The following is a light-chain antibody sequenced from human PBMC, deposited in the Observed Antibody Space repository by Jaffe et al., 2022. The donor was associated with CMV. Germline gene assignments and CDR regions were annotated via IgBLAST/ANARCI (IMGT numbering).Light chain of an antibody. CDR1: SGSIADNF. Sequence: NFMLTQPHSVSESPGKTVTISCTRSSGSIADNFVQWYQQRPGSAPTTVIYDDNQRPSGVPDRFSGSIDSSSNSASLTISGLETVDEADYYCQTYDSTINWVFGGGTKLTVL. CDR3: QTYDSTINWV. V-gene: IGLV6-57*04. CDR2: DDN. J-gene: IGLJ3*02.